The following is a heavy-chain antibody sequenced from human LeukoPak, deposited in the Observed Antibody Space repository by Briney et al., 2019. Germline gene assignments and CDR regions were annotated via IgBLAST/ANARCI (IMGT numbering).Heavy chain of an antibody. Sequence: PGRSLRLSCAASGFTFSSYGMHWVRQAPGKGLEWVAVISYDGSNKYYADSVKGRFTISRDNSKNTLYLQMNSLRAEDTAVYYCAKGGIGDYNYFDYWGQGTLVTVSS. D-gene: IGHD4-17*01. V-gene: IGHV3-30*18. CDR2: ISYDGSNK. CDR3: AKGGIGDYNYFDY. J-gene: IGHJ4*02. CDR1: GFTFSSYG.